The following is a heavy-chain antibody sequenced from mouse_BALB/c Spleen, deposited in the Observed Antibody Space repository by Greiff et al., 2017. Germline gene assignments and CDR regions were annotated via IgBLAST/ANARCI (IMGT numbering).Heavy chain of an antibody. J-gene: IGHJ4*01. Sequence: EVKVEESGGGLVQPGGSLRLSCATSGFTFTDYYMSWVRQPPGKALEWLGFIRNKANGYTTEYSASVKGRFTISRDNSQSILYLQMNTLRAEDSATYYCAREVVALYYYAMDYWGQGTSVTVSS. CDR1: GFTFTDYY. V-gene: IGHV7-3*02. CDR2: IRNKANGYTT. D-gene: IGHD1-1*01. CDR3: AREVVALYYYAMDY.